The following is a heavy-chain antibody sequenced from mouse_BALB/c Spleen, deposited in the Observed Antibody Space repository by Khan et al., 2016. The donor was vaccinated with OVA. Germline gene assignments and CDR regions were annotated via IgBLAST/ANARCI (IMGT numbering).Heavy chain of an antibody. CDR2: INYSGGT. CDR3: ARWFTY. CDR1: GYPITSDYA. Sequence: VQLQQSGPGLVKPSQSLSLTCTVTGYPITSDYAWNWIRQFPGNKLEWMGYINYSGGTSYLPSLKSRISITRDTSKNQFFLQLNSVTTEDSATYYCARWFTYWGQGTLVTVS. V-gene: IGHV3-2*02. J-gene: IGHJ3*01.